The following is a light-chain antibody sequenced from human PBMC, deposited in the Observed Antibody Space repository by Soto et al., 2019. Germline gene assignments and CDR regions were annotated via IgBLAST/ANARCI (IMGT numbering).Light chain of an antibody. CDR1: QSISTW. J-gene: IGKJ5*01. Sequence: DIQMTQSPSTLPASVGDRVTITCRASQSISTWLAWYQHRPGKAPKLLIYKASSLESGVPSRFSGSGSGTEFTLTINSLQPDDFATYYCQQGSDWPPTFGQGTRLEIK. V-gene: IGKV1-5*03. CDR2: KAS. CDR3: QQGSDWPPT.